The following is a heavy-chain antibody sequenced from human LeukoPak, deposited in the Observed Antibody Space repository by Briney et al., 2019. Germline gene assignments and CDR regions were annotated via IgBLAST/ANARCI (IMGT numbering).Heavy chain of an antibody. CDR1: GFTFSSYS. J-gene: IGHJ4*02. CDR2: ISSSSSYI. D-gene: IGHD2-8*02. V-gene: IGHV3-21*01. CDR3: ARDKNSVLASTPRPGDY. Sequence: GGSLRLSCAASGFTFSSYSMNWVRQAPGKGLEWVSSISSSSSYIYYADSVKGRFTISRDNAKNSLYLQMNSLRAEDTAVYYCARDKNSVLASTPRPGDYWDQGTLVTVSS.